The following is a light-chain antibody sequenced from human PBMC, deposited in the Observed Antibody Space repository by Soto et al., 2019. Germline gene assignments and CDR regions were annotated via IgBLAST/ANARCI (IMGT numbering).Light chain of an antibody. CDR3: KSYAGSNPYV. CDR2: EVV. J-gene: IGLJ1*01. V-gene: IGLV2-8*01. CDR1: KNDIGVYDF. Sequence: QSVLTQPPSASGSPGQSVTICCTGTKNDIGVYDFVSWYQHHPGKAPRLIIYEVVQRPSGVPDRFSGSKSRNTASLTVSGLQAADEADYCCKSYAGSNPYVFGSGSKVTVL.